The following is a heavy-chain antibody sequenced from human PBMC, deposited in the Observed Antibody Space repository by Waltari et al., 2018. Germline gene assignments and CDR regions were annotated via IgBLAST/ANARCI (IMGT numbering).Heavy chain of an antibody. CDR1: GFTFSSYG. J-gene: IGHJ4*02. Sequence: QVQLVESGGGVVQPGGSLRLSCAASGFTFSSYGMHWVRQAPGKGLEWVACIRYDGSNKDYADSVKGRFTISRDNSKNTLYLQMNSLRAEDTAVYYCAKGTYYYDSSGVGFDYWGQGTLVTVSS. CDR2: IRYDGSNK. D-gene: IGHD3-22*01. CDR3: AKGTYYYDSSGVGFDY. V-gene: IGHV3-30*02.